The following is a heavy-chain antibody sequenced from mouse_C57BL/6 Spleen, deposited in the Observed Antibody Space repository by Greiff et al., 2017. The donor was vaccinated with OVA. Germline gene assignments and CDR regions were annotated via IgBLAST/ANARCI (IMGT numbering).Heavy chain of an antibody. Sequence: QVQLQQSGAELVRPGASVTLSCKASGYTFTDYEMHWVKQTPVHGLEWIGAIDPETGGTAYNQKFKGKAILTADKSYSTAYMELRILTSEDSAVYYCTRPFTTLVEDYYAMDYWGQGTSVTVSS. CDR1: GYTFTDYE. CDR2: IDPETGGT. V-gene: IGHV1-15*01. CDR3: TRPFTTLVEDYYAMDY. D-gene: IGHD1-1*01. J-gene: IGHJ4*01.